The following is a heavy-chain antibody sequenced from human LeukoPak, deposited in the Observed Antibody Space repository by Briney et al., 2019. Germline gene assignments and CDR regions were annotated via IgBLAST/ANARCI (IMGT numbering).Heavy chain of an antibody. CDR1: GGSFSGYY. Sequence: SETLSLTCAVYGGSFSGYYWSWIRQPPGKGLEWIGEINHSGSTNYNPSLKSRVTISVDTSKNQFSLKLSSVTAADTAVYYCARVGYSSGWYETRRYGKLGYYMDVWGKGTTVTVSS. CDR2: INHSGST. V-gene: IGHV4-34*01. J-gene: IGHJ6*03. D-gene: IGHD6-19*01. CDR3: ARVGYSSGWYETRRYGKLGYYMDV.